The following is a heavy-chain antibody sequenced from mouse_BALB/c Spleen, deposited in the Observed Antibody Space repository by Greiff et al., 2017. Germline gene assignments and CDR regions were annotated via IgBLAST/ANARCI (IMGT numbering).Heavy chain of an antibody. CDR1: GDSITSGY. CDR2: ISYSGST. D-gene: IGHD2-3*01. CDR3: ARKGDDGYWFAY. V-gene: IGHV3-8*02. Sequence: EVKLMESGPSLVKPSQTLSLTCSVTGDSITSGYWNWIRKFPGNKLEYMGYISYSGSTYYNPSLKSRISITRDTSKNQYYLQLNSVTTEDTATYYCARKGDDGYWFAYWGQGTLVTVSA. J-gene: IGHJ3*01.